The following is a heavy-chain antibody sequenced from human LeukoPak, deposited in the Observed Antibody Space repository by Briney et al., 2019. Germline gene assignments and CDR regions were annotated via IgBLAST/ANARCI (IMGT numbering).Heavy chain of an antibody. J-gene: IGHJ5*02. CDR3: ARLAVPPDELGFDP. V-gene: IGHV4-31*03. CDR2: IYYSGST. CDR1: GGSISSGGYY. D-gene: IGHD1-1*01. Sequence: SQTLSLTCTVSGGSISSGGYYWSWIRQHPGKGLEWIGYIYYSGSTYYNPSLKSRVTISVDTSKNQFSLKLSSVTAADTAVYYCARLAVPPDELGFDPWGQGTLVTVSS.